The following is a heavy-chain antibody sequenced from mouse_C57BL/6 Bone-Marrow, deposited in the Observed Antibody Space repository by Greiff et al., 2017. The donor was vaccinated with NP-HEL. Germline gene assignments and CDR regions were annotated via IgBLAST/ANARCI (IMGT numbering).Heavy chain of an antibody. CDR2: ISSGGSYT. D-gene: IGHD3-3*01. CDR1: GFTFSSYG. J-gene: IGHJ3*01. Sequence: DVMLVESGGDLVKPGGSLKLSCAASGFTFSSYGMSWVRQTPDKRLEWVATISSGGSYTYYPDSVKGRITIPRDNAKNTLYLQMSSLKSDDTAMYYCARRAAWFAYWGQGTLVTVSA. V-gene: IGHV5-6*02. CDR3: ARRAAWFAY.